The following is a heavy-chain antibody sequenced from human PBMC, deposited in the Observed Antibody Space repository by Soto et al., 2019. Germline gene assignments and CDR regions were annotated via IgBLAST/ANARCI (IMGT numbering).Heavy chain of an antibody. CDR3: TTVTDYYDSSGPSDYYYYYGMDV. V-gene: IGHV3-15*01. CDR1: GFTFSNAW. Sequence: GSLRLSCAASGFTFSNAWMSWVRQAPGKGLEWVGRIKSKTDGGTTDYAAPVKGRFTISRDDSKNTLYLQMNSLKTEDTAVYYCTTVTDYYDSSGPSDYYYYYGMDVWGQGTTVTVSS. CDR2: IKSKTDGGTT. D-gene: IGHD3-22*01. J-gene: IGHJ6*02.